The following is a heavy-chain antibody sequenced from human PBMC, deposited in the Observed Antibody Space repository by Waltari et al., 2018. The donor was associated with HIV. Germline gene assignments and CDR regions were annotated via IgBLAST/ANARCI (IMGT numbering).Heavy chain of an antibody. CDR1: GYTFASYS. J-gene: IGHJ4*02. Sequence: QEHLIQSGPQVRGPGASFRVSCLASGYTFASYSMRWIRRAPGRRREGLGRMSPRSDDTNYVESVQHRVRLTIDFTHNTDFLELIDMTCDDTAVYFCARTSFSENTYYYSPAFDLWGQGT. CDR2: MSPRSDDT. V-gene: IGHV1-2*06. CDR3: ARTSFSENTYYYSPAFDL. D-gene: IGHD3-10*01.